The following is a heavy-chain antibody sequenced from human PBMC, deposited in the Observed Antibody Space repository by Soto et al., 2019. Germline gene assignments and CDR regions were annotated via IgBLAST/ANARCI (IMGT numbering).Heavy chain of an antibody. CDR1: GLTFSSYA. CDR2: IIPIFGTA. V-gene: IGHV1-69*13. Sequence: SVKVSCKASGLTFSSYAISWGRQAPGQGLEWMGGIIPIFGTANYAQKFQGRVTITADESTSTAYMELSSLRSEDTAVYYCASPADIAAADNYYGMDVWGQGTTVTVSS. J-gene: IGHJ6*02. D-gene: IGHD6-13*01. CDR3: ASPADIAAADNYYGMDV.